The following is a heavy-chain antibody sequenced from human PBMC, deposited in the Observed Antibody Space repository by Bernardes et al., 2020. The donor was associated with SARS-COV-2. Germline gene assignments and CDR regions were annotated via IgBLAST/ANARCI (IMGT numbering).Heavy chain of an antibody. CDR2: IKRNGGST. V-gene: IGHV3-20*04. J-gene: IGHJ4*02. CDR1: GFTFDDYG. Sequence: GGSLRLSCAASGFTFDDYGMSWVRQTPGQGLEWVSGIKRNGGSTGYADFVKGRFTISRDNAKYSLYLQMNSLRAEDTALYYCVKRYYDGSFDSWGQGTLVTVSS. D-gene: IGHD3-10*01. CDR3: VKRYYDGSFDS.